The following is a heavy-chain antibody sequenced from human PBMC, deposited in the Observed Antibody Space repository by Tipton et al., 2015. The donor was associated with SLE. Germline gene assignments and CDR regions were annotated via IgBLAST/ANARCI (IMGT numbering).Heavy chain of an antibody. CDR2: IYHSGTT. Sequence: TLSLTCAVYGGSFSGYYWSWIRQPPGKGLEWIGYIYHSGTTNYNPSLKSRVTISVDTSKNQFSLKLRSVTAADTAVYYCARVLGDSWFDPWGQGTLVTVSS. V-gene: IGHV4-59*01. D-gene: IGHD4-17*01. J-gene: IGHJ5*02. CDR3: ARVLGDSWFDP. CDR1: GGSFSGYY.